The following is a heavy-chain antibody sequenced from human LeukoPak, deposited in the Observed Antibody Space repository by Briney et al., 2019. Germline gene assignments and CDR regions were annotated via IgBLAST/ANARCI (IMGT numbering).Heavy chain of an antibody. V-gene: IGHV4-39*01. CDR1: GGSISSSSYY. Sequence: SETLSLTCTVSGGSISSSSYYWGWIRQPPGKGLEWIGSIYYSGSTYYNPPLKSRVTISVDTSKNQFSLKLSSVTAADTAVYYCARFHCSSTSCYYYYYYYMDVWGKGTTVTVSS. CDR2: IYYSGST. J-gene: IGHJ6*03. CDR3: ARFHCSSTSCYYYYYYYMDV. D-gene: IGHD2-2*01.